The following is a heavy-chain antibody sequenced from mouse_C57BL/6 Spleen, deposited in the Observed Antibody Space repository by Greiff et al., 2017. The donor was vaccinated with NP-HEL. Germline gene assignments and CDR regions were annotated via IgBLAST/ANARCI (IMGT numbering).Heavy chain of an antibody. D-gene: IGHD1-1*01. CDR2: IDPSDSYT. CDR1: GYTFTSYW. J-gene: IGHJ1*03. V-gene: IGHV1-50*01. Sequence: VQLQQPGAELVKPGASVKLSCKASGYTFTSYWMQWVKQRPGQGLEWIGEIDPSDSYTNYNQKFKGKATLTVDTSSSTAYMQLSSLTSEDSAVYYCARTPYGSSSNWYFDVWGTGTTVTVSS. CDR3: ARTPYGSSSNWYFDV.